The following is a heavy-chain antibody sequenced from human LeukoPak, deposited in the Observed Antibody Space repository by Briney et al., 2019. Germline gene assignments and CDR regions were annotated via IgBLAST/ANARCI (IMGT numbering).Heavy chain of an antibody. V-gene: IGHV7-4-1*02. J-gene: IGHJ4*02. Sequence: EASVKASCKASGYTFTSYAMNWVRQAPGQGLEWMGWINTNTGNPTYAQGFTGRFVFSLDTSVSTAYLETSSLKAEDTAVYYCARGYTKDMTSVTHFDYWGQGTLVTVSS. CDR1: GYTFTSYA. CDR2: INTNTGNP. CDR3: ARGYTKDMTSVTHFDY. D-gene: IGHD4-17*01.